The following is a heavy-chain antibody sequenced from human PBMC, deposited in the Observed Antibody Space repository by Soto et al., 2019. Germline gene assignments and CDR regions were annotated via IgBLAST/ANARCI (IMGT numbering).Heavy chain of an antibody. J-gene: IGHJ5*02. CDR1: GGTFSSYA. CDR2: IIPIFGTA. CDR3: ARDSYCSSTSCYRWSWFDP. D-gene: IGHD2-2*01. Sequence: SVKVSCKASGGTFSSYAISWVLQAPGQGLEWMGGIIPIFGTANYAQKFQGRVTITADESTSTAYMELSSLRSEDTAVYYCARDSYCSSTSCYRWSWFDPRGQGTLVTVSS. V-gene: IGHV1-69*13.